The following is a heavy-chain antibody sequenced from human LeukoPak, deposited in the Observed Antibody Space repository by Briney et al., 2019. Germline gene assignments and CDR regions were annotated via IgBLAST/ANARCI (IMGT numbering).Heavy chain of an antibody. CDR1: GYTFTSYG. J-gene: IGHJ6*03. V-gene: IGHV1-18*04. CDR3: ARDRDYDFWSGYYIGGYYYMDV. CDR2: ISAYNGNT. D-gene: IGHD3-3*01. Sequence: ASVKVSCKASGYTFTSYGISWVRQAPGQGLEWMGWISAYNGNTTYAQKLQGRVTMTTDTSTSTAYMELRSLRSDDTAVYYCARDRDYDFWSGYYIGGYYYMDVWGKGTTVTVSS.